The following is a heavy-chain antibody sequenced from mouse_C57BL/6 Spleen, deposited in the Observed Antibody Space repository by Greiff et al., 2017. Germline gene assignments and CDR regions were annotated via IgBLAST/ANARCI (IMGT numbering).Heavy chain of an antibody. V-gene: IGHV5-15*01. Sequence: EVQRVESGGGLVQPGGSLKLSCAASGFTFSDYGMAWVRQAPRKGPEWVAFISNLAYSIYYADTVTGRFTISRANAKNTLYLEMSSLRSEDTAMYYCARQELRREYAMDYWGQGTSVTVSS. CDR2: ISNLAYSI. CDR3: ARQELRREYAMDY. J-gene: IGHJ4*01. CDR1: GFTFSDYG. D-gene: IGHD2-4*01.